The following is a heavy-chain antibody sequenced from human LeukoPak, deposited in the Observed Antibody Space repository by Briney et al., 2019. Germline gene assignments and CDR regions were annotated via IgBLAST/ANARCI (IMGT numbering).Heavy chain of an antibody. D-gene: IGHD3-10*01. V-gene: IGHV3-66*02. J-gene: IGHJ6*02. Sequence: PGGSLRLSCAASGFTVSSSYMAWVRQAPGKGLEWVSIIYSGGTTNYADSVKGRLTISRDNSKNTLSLQMNSLRAEDTAVYYCARDRGTAVYYYYGMDVWGQGTTVTVSS. CDR1: GFTVSSSY. CDR2: IYSGGTT. CDR3: ARDRGTAVYYYYGMDV.